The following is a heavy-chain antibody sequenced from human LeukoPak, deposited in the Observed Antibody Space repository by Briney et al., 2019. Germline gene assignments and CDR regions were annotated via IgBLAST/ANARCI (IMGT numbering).Heavy chain of an antibody. CDR2: ISSSSSYI. J-gene: IGHJ5*02. CDR1: GFTFSTYW. CDR3: ARDRGFDP. V-gene: IGHV3-21*01. Sequence: GGSLRLSCAASGFTFSTYWMSWVRQAPGKGLEWVSSISSSSSYIYYADSVKGRFTISRDNAKNSLYLQMNSLRAEDTAVYYCARDRGFDPWGQGTLVTVSS.